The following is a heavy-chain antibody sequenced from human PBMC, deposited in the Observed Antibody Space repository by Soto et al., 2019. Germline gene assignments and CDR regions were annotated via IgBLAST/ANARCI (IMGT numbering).Heavy chain of an antibody. J-gene: IGHJ6*01. D-gene: IGHD6-19*01. CDR1: GGTFTTYA. Sequence: QVQLVQSGAEVKKPGSSVRVSCQASGGTFTTYAFNWVRQAPGQGLEWMGGIIPMYNKPNYAPNFLGRVTISADPSTSTAYMELTTLRAEDTAVYFCERGDSGGYYYAMCVWGQGTTVTVSS. V-gene: IGHV1-69*01. CDR2: IIPMYNKP. CDR3: ERGDSGGYYYAMCV.